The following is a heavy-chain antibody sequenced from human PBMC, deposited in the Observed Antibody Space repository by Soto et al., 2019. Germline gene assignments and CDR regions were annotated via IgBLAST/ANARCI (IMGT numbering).Heavy chain of an antibody. CDR3: ARAAYGNFDY. D-gene: IGHD3-16*01. V-gene: IGHV4-59*01. CDR1: GGSISSYY. J-gene: IGHJ4*02. Sequence: SETLSLTCTVSGGSISSYYWSWIRQPPGKGLEWIGYIYYSGSTNYNPSLKSRVTISVDTSKNQFSLKLSSVTAADTAVYYCARAAYGNFDYWGQGTLVTVSS. CDR2: IYYSGST.